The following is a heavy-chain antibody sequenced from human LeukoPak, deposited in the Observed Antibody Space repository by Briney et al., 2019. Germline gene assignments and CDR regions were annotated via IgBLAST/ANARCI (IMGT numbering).Heavy chain of an antibody. D-gene: IGHD2-2*01. J-gene: IGHJ3*02. CDR3: ARDPCSSTSCHDAFDI. CDR2: INTNTGNP. CDR1: GSTFTSYA. Sequence: GASVELSCKASGSTFTSYAISWVRQAPGQGLEWMGWINTNTGNPTYAQGFTGRFVFSLDTSVSTAYLQISSLKAEDTAVYYCARDPCSSTSCHDAFDIWGQGTMVTVSS. V-gene: IGHV7-4-1*02.